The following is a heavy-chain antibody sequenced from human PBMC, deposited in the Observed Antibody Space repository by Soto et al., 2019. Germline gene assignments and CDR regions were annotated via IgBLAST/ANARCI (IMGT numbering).Heavy chain of an antibody. CDR1: GYTFTSYG. Sequence: QVQLVQSGAEVKKPGASVKVSCKASGYTFTSYGISWVRQAPGQGLEWMGWISAYNGNTNYAQKLQGRVTMTTDTSTSTANMELRSLRSDDTAVYYCARDQQYCSGGSCFNGNYFDYWGQGTLVTVSS. V-gene: IGHV1-18*01. J-gene: IGHJ4*02. CDR2: ISAYNGNT. D-gene: IGHD2-15*01. CDR3: ARDQQYCSGGSCFNGNYFDY.